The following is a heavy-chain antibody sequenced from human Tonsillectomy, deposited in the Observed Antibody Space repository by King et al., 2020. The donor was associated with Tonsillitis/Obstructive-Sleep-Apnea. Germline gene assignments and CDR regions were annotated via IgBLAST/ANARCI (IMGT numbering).Heavy chain of an antibody. V-gene: IGHV3-9*01. J-gene: IGHJ4*02. CDR2: ISLNSGYI. CDR3: AKDMPYYDFWGGFDY. CDR1: GFTFDDYA. Sequence: VQLVESGGGLVQPGRSLRLSCAASGFTFDDYAMHWVRQVPGKGLEWVSGISLNSGYIGYADSVKGRFTISRDNAKNSLYLPLNSLRAEDTALYYCAKDMPYYDFWGGFDYWGQGTLVTVSS. D-gene: IGHD3-3*01.